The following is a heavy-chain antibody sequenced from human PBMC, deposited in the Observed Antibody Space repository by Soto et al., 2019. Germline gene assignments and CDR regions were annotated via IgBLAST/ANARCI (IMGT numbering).Heavy chain of an antibody. D-gene: IGHD5-12*01. V-gene: IGHV1-3*01. J-gene: IGHJ5*02. CDR1: GYTFTSYA. CDR3: ALHDIVATGHNWFDP. Sequence: ASVKVSCKASGYTFTSYAMHWVRQAPGQRLEWMGWINAGNGNTKYSQKFQGRVTITRDTSASTAYMELSSLRSEDTAVYYCALHDIVATGHNWFDPWGQGTLVTVSS. CDR2: INAGNGNT.